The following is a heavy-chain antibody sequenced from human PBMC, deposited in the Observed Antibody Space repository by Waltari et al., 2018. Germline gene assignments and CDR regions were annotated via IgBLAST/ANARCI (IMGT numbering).Heavy chain of an antibody. J-gene: IGHJ6*02. CDR2: ISGKYGNT. V-gene: IGHV1-18*01. Sequence: QVQLVQSGAEVKKPGASVKVSCKASGYIFTNYGISWVRQAPGQGLGWMGWISGKYGNTNYTTKLQDRDTMPTGTFTSTAYMELRSLGSDDTAVYFCARRFEESVVGAAAISCYYYYAMDVWGQGTTVTVSS. CDR1: GYIFTNYG. CDR3: ARRFEESVVGAAAISCYYYYAMDV. D-gene: IGHD2-15*01.